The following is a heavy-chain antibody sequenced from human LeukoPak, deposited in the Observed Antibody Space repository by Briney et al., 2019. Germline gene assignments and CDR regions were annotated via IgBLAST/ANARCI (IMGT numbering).Heavy chain of an antibody. CDR1: GFTFSTYA. Sequence: PPGGSLRLSCAASGFTFSTYAMTWVRQAPGKGPEWVSAIDWTSGYIYYADSFKGRFTTSRDNSKNTLYLQMNSLRAEDTAVYYCVKNALAGQPYYDYWGQGALVTVSS. D-gene: IGHD6-19*01. J-gene: IGHJ4*02. CDR2: IDWTSGYI. CDR3: VKNALAGQPYYDY. V-gene: IGHV3-23*01.